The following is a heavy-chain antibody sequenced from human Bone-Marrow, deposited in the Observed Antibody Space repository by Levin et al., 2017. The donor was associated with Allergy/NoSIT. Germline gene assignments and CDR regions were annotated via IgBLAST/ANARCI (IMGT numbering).Heavy chain of an antibody. V-gene: IGHV3-23*01. Sequence: LSLTCAASGFTFSSYAMSWVRQAPGKGLEWVSAISGSGGSTYYADSVKGRFTISRDNSKNTLYLQMNSLRAEDTAVYYCAKEYPYYDFWSGYYTVSHYYYYMDVWGKGTTVTVSS. CDR1: GFTFSSYA. J-gene: IGHJ6*03. CDR3: AKEYPYYDFWSGYYTVSHYYYYMDV. CDR2: ISGSGGST. D-gene: IGHD3-3*01.